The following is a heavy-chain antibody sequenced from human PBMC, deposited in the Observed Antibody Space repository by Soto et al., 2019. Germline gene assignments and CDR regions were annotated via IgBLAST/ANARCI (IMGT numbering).Heavy chain of an antibody. D-gene: IGHD6-13*01. J-gene: IGHJ6*02. CDR3: ARDGEEVIAAGYYYYGMDV. V-gene: IGHV3-11*01. Sequence: GGSLRLSCAASGFTFSDYYMSWIRQAPGKGLEWVSYISSSGSTIYYADSVKGRFTISRDNTKNSLYLQMNSLRAEDTAVYYCARDGEEVIAAGYYYYGMDVWGQGTTVTVSS. CDR2: ISSSGSTI. CDR1: GFTFSDYY.